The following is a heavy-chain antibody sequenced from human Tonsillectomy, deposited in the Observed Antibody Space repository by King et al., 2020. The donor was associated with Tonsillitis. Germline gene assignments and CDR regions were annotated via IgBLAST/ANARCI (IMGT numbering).Heavy chain of an antibody. Sequence: VQLVESGGXLVKXGGSLRXSXAXSGXXFSIYALNWVRQAPGKGLEXVSXLSSGGTXIYYADSVKGRFTISRDNAKNSLYLQMNSLRAEDTGVYYCARGSSXGLTXYYFDYWGQGTLVTVSS. D-gene: IGHD1-26*01. CDR1: GXXFSIYA. J-gene: IGHJ4*02. CDR2: LSSGGTXI. CDR3: ARGSSXGLTXYYFDY. V-gene: IGHV3-21*01.